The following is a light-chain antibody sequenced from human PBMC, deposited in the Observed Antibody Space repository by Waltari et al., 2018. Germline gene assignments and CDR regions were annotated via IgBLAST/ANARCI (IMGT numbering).Light chain of an antibody. V-gene: IGLV3-21*04. CDR1: DLGSKS. CDR3: HLWDSSTVNWV. J-gene: IGLJ3*02. Sequence: SYVPTQPPSVSVAPGKTASITCGGDDLGSKSVHWFQQKPGQATVFVIYYDNYRPSGFPERFSASNTGNTATLTISRVEAGDEADYYCHLWDSSTVNWVFGGGTKLTVL. CDR2: YDN.